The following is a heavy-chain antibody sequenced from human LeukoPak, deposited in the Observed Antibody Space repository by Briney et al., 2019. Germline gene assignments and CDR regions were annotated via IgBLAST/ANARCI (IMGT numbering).Heavy chain of an antibody. CDR1: GGSISSYY. D-gene: IGHD3/OR15-3a*01. Sequence: PSETLSLTCTVSGGSISSYYWSWLRQPPGKGLEWLGYIYYRGSTNYNPSLKRRVTISVDTSKNQFSLKLSSVTAADTAVYYCARDKGTSGWFDPWGQGTLVTVSS. CDR3: ARDKGTSGWFDP. J-gene: IGHJ5*02. CDR2: IYYRGST. V-gene: IGHV4-59*01.